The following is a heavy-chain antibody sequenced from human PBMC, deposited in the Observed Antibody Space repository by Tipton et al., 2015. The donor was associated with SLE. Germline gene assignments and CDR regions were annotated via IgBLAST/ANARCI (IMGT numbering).Heavy chain of an antibody. D-gene: IGHD4-17*01. CDR1: GFTFSSYE. V-gene: IGHV3-23*01. Sequence: SLRLSCAASGFTFSSYEMNWVRQAPGKGLEWVSYISGSGGSTYYADSVKGRFTISRDNSKNTLYLQMNSLRAEDTAVYYCAKDPATVTSSYFDLWGRGTLVTVSS. CDR3: AKDPATVTSSYFDL. CDR2: ISGSGGST. J-gene: IGHJ2*01.